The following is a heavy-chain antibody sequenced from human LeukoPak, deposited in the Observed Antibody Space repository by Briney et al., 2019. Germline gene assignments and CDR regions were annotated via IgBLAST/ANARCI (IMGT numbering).Heavy chain of an antibody. J-gene: IGHJ4*02. CDR3: ATTSIAAAVPGCFDY. CDR2: ISSSGKTI. Sequence: PGGSLRLSCEASGFTFGSYEMNWVRQAPGKGLEWVSYISSSGKTIYYADSTKGRFTVSRDNAKNSLYLQMNSLRAEDTAVYYCATTSIAAAVPGCFDYWGQGTLVTVFS. CDR1: GFTFGSYE. D-gene: IGHD6-13*01. V-gene: IGHV3-48*03.